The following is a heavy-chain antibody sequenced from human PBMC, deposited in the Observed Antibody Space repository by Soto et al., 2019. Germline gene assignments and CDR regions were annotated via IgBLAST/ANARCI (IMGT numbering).Heavy chain of an antibody. D-gene: IGHD3-10*01. J-gene: IGHJ4*02. CDR3: ARQFMAMVRGVTLLDY. V-gene: IGHV4-39*01. CDR2: IYYSGST. CDR1: GGSISSSSYY. Sequence: SETLSLTCTVSGGSISSSSYYWGWIRQPPGKGLEWIGSIYYSGSTYYNPSLKSRVTISVDTSKNQFSLKLSSVTAADTAVYYCARQFMAMVRGVTLLDYWGQGTLVTVSS.